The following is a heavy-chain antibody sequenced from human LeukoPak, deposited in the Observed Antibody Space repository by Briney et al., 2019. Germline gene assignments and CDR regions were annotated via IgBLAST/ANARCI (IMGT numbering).Heavy chain of an antibody. CDR2: IYYSGST. V-gene: IGHV4-59*01. Sequence: SETLSLTCTVSGGSISSYYWSWIRQPPGKGLEWIGYIYYSGSTNYNPSLKSRVTISVDTSKNQFSLKLSSVTAADTAVYYCARGSWHYYYGMDVWGKGTTVTVSS. CDR3: ARGSWHYYYGMDV. J-gene: IGHJ6*04. CDR1: GGSISSYY. D-gene: IGHD1-26*01.